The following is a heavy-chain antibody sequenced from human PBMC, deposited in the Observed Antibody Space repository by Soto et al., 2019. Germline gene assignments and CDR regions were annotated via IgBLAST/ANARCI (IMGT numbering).Heavy chain of an antibody. Sequence: GGSLRLSCAASGFTFSSYGMHWVRQAPGKGLEWVAVISYDGSNKYYADSVKGRFTISRDNSKNTLYLQMNSLRAEDTAVYYCAKNGQEYYCYGMDVWGQGTTVTVSS. V-gene: IGHV3-30*18. CDR1: GFTFSSYG. CDR3: AKNGQEYYCYGMDV. CDR2: ISYDGSNK. J-gene: IGHJ6*02. D-gene: IGHD2-8*01.